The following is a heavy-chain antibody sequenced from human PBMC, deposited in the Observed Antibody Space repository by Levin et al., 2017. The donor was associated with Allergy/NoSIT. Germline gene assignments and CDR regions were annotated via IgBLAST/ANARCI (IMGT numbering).Heavy chain of an antibody. CDR3: ASDNRPYNGFDP. CDR1: GYIFTGYG. J-gene: IGHJ5*02. Sequence: ASVKVSCKASGYIFTGYGVHWVRQAPGQGLEWMGWIDPNSGDTNYAQKFQGRVTMTRDTSISTAYMEVSRLRSDDTAMYYCASDNRPYNGFDPWGQGTLVTVSS. CDR2: IDPNSGDT. V-gene: IGHV1-2*02.